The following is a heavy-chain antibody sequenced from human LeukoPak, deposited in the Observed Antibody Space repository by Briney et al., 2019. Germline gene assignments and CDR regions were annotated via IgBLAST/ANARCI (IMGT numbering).Heavy chain of an antibody. D-gene: IGHD4-4*01. J-gene: IGHJ5*02. Sequence: SETLSLTCAVYGGSFSGYYWSWIRQPPGKGLEWIGEINHSGSTNYNPSLKSRVTISVDTSKNQFSLKLSSVTAADTAVYYCARVRYSNPPLPFDPWGQGTPVTVSS. CDR3: ARVRYSNPPLPFDP. CDR2: INHSGST. V-gene: IGHV4-34*01. CDR1: GGSFSGYY.